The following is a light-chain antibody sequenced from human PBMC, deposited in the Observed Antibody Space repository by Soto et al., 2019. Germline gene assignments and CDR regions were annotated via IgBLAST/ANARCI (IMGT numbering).Light chain of an antibody. J-gene: IGKJ1*01. CDR3: QQYNMWPRT. CDR1: QSVDSH. V-gene: IGKV3-15*01. CDR2: GAS. Sequence: EIVMTQSPATLSGSPGERATLSCRASQSVDSHLAWYHQRPGQAPRLLIYGASTRATGIPARFSGSGSGTEFTLTISSLQSEDFAVYYCQQYNMWPRTFGQGTKVEI.